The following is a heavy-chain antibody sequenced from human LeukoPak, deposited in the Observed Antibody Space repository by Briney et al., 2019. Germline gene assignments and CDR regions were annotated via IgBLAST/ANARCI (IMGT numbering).Heavy chain of an antibody. Sequence: PSETLSLTCTVSGGSISSYYWSWIRQPPGKGLEWIGYIYYSGSTNYNPSLKSRVTISMDTSSNHFSLMMSSVTPADTAVYYCARGTKSSRVTVLTSFWFFDLWGRGTLVTVSS. CDR2: IYYSGST. CDR1: GGSISSYY. V-gene: IGHV4-59*08. CDR3: ARGTKSSRVTVLTSFWFFDL. J-gene: IGHJ2*01. D-gene: IGHD2-21*02.